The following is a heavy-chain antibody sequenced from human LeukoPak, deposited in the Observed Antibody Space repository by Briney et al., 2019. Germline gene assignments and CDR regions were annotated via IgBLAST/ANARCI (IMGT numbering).Heavy chain of an antibody. D-gene: IGHD6-6*01. CDR3: ASVAARRLRLAWFDP. Sequence: PGGSLRLSCAASGFTFSGYWMHWIRQAPGKGLVWVSRINTVGTTATYADSVKGRFTISRDNVKNTLYLQMNSLRAEDTAVYYCASVAARRLRLAWFDPWGQGTLVTVSS. V-gene: IGHV3-74*03. J-gene: IGHJ5*02. CDR2: INTVGTTA. CDR1: GFTFSGYW.